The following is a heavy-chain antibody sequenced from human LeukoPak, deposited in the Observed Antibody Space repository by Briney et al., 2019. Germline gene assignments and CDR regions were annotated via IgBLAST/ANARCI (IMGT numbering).Heavy chain of an antibody. CDR2: ISSSSSYI. V-gene: IGHV3-21*01. D-gene: IGHD3-3*01. Sequence: GSLRLSCSASGFTFSSYSMNWVRQAPGRGVEWVSSISSSSSYIYYADSVKGRFTISRDNAKNSLYLQMNSLRAEDTAVYYCAKDLGLEWFDYFDYWGQGTLVTVSS. CDR1: GFTFSSYS. CDR3: AKDLGLEWFDYFDY. J-gene: IGHJ4*02.